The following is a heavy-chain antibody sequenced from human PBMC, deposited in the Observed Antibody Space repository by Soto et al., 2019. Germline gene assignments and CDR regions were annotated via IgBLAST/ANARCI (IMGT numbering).Heavy chain of an antibody. CDR2: INHSGST. CDR1: GGSFSGYY. CDR3: ARGITMTLVVQRDEPDKYYFDS. J-gene: IGHJ4*02. D-gene: IGHD3-22*01. Sequence: SETLSLTCAVYGGSFSGYYWTWIRQPPGKGLEWIGEINHSGSTNYNPSLKSRVTISVDTSKNQFSLKLSSVTAADTAVYYRARGITMTLVVQRDEPDKYYFDSWGQGTLVTVSS. V-gene: IGHV4-34*01.